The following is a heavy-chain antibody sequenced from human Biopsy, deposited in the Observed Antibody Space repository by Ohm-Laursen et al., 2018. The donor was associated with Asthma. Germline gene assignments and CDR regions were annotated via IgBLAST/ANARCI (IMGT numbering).Heavy chain of an antibody. V-gene: IGHV3-30*18. CDR2: ISYDGNHK. Sequence: SLRLSCSASGFMFRSFGMHWVRQAPGKGLEWVAVISYDGNHKFYEDSVKGRFTISRDNSKNTLYLQMNSLRTEDTAVYYCAKRQGYSGHGNDYWGQGTLVIVSS. CDR1: GFMFRSFG. J-gene: IGHJ4*02. CDR3: AKRQGYSGHGNDY. D-gene: IGHD5-12*01.